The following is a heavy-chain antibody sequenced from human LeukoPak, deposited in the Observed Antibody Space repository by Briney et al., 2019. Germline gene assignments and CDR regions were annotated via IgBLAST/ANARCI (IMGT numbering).Heavy chain of an antibody. CDR2: INHSGST. CDR3: ASSPTYDSSGYQPFDY. V-gene: IGHV4-34*01. Sequence: SGTLSLTCAVYGGSFSGYYWSWLRQPPGKGLEWIGEINHSGSTNYNPSLKSRVTISVDTSKNQFSLKLSSVTAADTAVYYCASSPTYDSSGYQPFDYWGQGTLVTVSS. D-gene: IGHD3-22*01. CDR1: GGSFSGYY. J-gene: IGHJ4*02.